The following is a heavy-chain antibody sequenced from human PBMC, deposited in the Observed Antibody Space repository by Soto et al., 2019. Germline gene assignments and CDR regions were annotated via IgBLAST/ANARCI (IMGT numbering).Heavy chain of an antibody. CDR1: GFTFSSYA. J-gene: IGHJ4*02. D-gene: IGHD2-15*01. V-gene: IGHV3-23*01. Sequence: EVQLLESGGGLVQPGGSLRLSCAASGFTFSSYAMSWVRQAPGKGLEWVSAISGSGGSTYYADSVKGRFTISRDNSKNTLYLQMNSLRAEDTAVYYCAKDWPGRVAATQGFDYWGQGTLVTVSS. CDR2: ISGSGGST. CDR3: AKDWPGRVAATQGFDY.